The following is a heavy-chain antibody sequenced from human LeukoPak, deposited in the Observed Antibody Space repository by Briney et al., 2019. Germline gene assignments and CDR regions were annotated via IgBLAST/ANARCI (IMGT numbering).Heavy chain of an antibody. J-gene: IGHJ4*02. CDR3: ARGGIWQQLVGPTSKVDGDYVFDY. Sequence: GGSLRLSCTASGFTFSNYAMHWVRQAPGKGLEWVAVISYDGSNKYYADSVKGRFTISRDNSKNTLYLQMNSLRAEDTAVYYCARGGIWQQLVGPTSKVDGDYVFDYWGQGTLVTVSS. CDR2: ISYDGSNK. CDR1: GFTFSNYA. D-gene: IGHD6-13*01. V-gene: IGHV3-30*04.